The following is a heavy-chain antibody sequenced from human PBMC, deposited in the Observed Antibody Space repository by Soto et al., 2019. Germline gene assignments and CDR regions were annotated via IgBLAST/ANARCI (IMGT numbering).Heavy chain of an antibody. V-gene: IGHV3-72*01. J-gene: IGHJ3*02. CDR2: IRNTASGYTT. CDR3: ARGLSMIGDAFDI. D-gene: IGHD3-22*01. CDR1: GFTFSDHY. Sequence: EVQLVESGGGLVQPGGSLRLSCAASGFTFSDHYMDWVRQAPGKGLEWFGRIRNTASGYTTEYAASVKGRFTISRDDSENSLYLQMNGLKTEDTAVYYCARGLSMIGDAFDIWGQGTMVTVSS.